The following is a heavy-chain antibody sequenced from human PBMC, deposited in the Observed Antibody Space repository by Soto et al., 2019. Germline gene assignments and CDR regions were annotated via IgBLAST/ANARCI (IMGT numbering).Heavy chain of an antibody. CDR2: ISGSGGST. V-gene: IGHV3-23*01. CDR3: AKDLMVYAIGNFDY. CDR1: GFTFSSYA. D-gene: IGHD2-8*01. Sequence: TGGSLRLSCAASGFTFSSYAMSLVRQAPGKGLEWVSAISGSGGSTYYADSVKGRFTISRDNSKNTLYLQMNSLRAEDTAVYYCAKDLMVYAIGNFDYWGQGTLVTVSS. J-gene: IGHJ4*02.